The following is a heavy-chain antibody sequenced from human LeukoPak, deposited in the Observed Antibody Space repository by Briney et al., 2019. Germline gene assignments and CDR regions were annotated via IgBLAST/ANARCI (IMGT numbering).Heavy chain of an antibody. CDR3: ARGRGSGWYGAFDI. Sequence: GGSLRLSCAASGFTFSSYGMHWVRQAPGEGLEWVAFIRYGSNKYYADSVKGRFTISRDNAKNSLYLQMNSLRAEDTAVYYCARGRGSGWYGAFDIWGQGTLVTVSS. J-gene: IGHJ3*02. V-gene: IGHV3-30*02. CDR1: GFTFSSYG. CDR2: IRYGSNK. D-gene: IGHD6-19*01.